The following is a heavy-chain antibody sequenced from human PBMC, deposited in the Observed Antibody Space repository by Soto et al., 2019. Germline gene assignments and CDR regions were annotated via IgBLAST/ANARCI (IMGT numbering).Heavy chain of an antibody. V-gene: IGHV1-18*04. CDR2: ISGNNGNT. CDR1: GYTFTTYS. J-gene: IGHJ6*02. Sequence: GASVKVSCKASGYTFTTYSISWVRQAPGQGLEWMGWISGNNGNTNYAQKVQGRVTMTTDTSASTAYMEVRSLRSDDTAVYFCARQKGINNYYGMDVWGQGTTVTVS. D-gene: IGHD3-10*01. CDR3: ARQKGINNYYGMDV.